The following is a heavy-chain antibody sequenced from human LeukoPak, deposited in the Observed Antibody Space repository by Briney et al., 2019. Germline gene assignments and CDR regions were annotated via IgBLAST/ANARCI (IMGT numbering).Heavy chain of an antibody. D-gene: IGHD2-2*02. CDR1: GGSFSGYY. Sequence: SETLSLTCAVYGGSFSGYYWSWIRQPPGKGLEWIGEINHSGSTNYNPSLKSRVTISVDTSKNQFSLKLSSVTAVDTAVYYCARGYCSSTSCSTIYFDYWGQGTLVTVSS. CDR2: INHSGST. J-gene: IGHJ4*02. V-gene: IGHV4-34*01. CDR3: ARGYCSSTSCSTIYFDY.